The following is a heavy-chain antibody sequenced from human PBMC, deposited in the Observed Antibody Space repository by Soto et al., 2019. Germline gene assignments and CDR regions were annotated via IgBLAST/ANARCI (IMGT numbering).Heavy chain of an antibody. V-gene: IGHV5-51*01. CDR2: IYPGDSDT. CDR3: ARHSVQWLYYYYGMDV. Sequence: GESLKISCKGSGYSFTSYWIGWVRQMPGKGLEWMGIIYPGDSDTRYSPSFQGQVTISADKSISTAYLQWSSLKASDTAMYYCARHSVQWLYYYYGMDVWGQGTTVTVSS. D-gene: IGHD6-19*01. J-gene: IGHJ6*02. CDR1: GYSFTSYW.